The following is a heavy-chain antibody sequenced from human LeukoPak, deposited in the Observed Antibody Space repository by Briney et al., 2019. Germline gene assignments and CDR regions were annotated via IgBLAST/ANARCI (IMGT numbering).Heavy chain of an antibody. J-gene: IGHJ4*02. CDR2: INANSGDT. CDR3: AREIPTEFDY. CDR1: GYSFTGYY. V-gene: IGHV1-2*02. Sequence: GASVKVSCKASGYSFTGYYLHWVRQAPGQGLEWMGWINANSGDTNYAQKFQGRVTMTRDTSISTVYMELSRLTSDDTAVYYCAREIPTEFDYWGQGTLVTVSS. D-gene: IGHD2-2*02.